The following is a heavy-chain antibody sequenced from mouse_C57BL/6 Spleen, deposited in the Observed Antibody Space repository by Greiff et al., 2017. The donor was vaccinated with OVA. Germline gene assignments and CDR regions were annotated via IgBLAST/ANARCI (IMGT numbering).Heavy chain of an antibody. D-gene: IGHD1-1*01. CDR1: GYTFTGYW. J-gene: IGHJ1*03. Sequence: VQLQQSGAELMKPGASVKLSCKATGYTFTGYWIEWVKQRPGHGLEWIGEILPGSGSTNYNEKFKGKATFTADTSSNTAYMQLSSLTTEDSAIYYGASPTTVVPYWYFDVWGTGTTVTVSS. V-gene: IGHV1-9*01. CDR2: ILPGSGST. CDR3: ASPTTVVPYWYFDV.